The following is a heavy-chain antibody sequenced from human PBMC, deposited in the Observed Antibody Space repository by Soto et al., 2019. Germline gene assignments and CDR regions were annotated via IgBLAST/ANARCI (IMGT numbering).Heavy chain of an antibody. J-gene: IGHJ6*01. Sequence: PSEALSLACFVSGTSISSTYWWTLIRQSPGKGLEWIGEIHHTGGTNYNPALNTRLTISVDKANNQFSLRLTSVTAADSAIYYCASLPPRAVVAPYAFSSWGHGSTVVVS. CDR1: GTSISSTYW. D-gene: IGHD2-21*01. V-gene: IGHV4-4*02. CDR2: IHHTGGT. CDR3: ASLPPRAVVAPYAFSS.